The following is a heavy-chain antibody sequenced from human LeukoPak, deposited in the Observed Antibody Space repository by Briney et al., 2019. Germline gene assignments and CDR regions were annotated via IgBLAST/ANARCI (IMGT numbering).Heavy chain of an antibody. J-gene: IGHJ4*02. Sequence: GGSLRLSCAASGFTFSSYAMSWVRQAPGKGLEWVSAVSDRGGATYYADSVKGRFTISRDNSKNTLHLQMNSLRPEDTAVYYCASKWFCGGDCYYQIDFWGQGILVTVSS. D-gene: IGHD2-21*02. CDR2: VSDRGGAT. CDR3: ASKWFCGGDCYYQIDF. V-gene: IGHV3-23*01. CDR1: GFTFSSYA.